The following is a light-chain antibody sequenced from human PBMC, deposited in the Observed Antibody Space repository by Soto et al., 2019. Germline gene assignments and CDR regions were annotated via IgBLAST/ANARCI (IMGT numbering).Light chain of an antibody. V-gene: IGLV8-61*01. J-gene: IGLJ1*01. Sequence: QTVVTQEPSVSVSPGGTVTLTCGLSSGSVSTSYYPSWYQQTPGQAPRTLIYSTNTRSSGVPDRFSGSILGNKAALTITGAQAEDESDYYCVLYMGSSIDVFGTGTKLTVL. CDR2: STN. CDR3: VLYMGSSIDV. CDR1: SGSVSTSYY.